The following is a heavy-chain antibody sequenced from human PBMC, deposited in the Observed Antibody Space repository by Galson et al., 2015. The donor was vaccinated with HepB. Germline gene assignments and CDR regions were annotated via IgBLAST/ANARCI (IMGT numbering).Heavy chain of an antibody. CDR3: AVQGGRGYSSGWYPFDC. CDR1: GYTFTSYA. CDR2: INAGNGNT. J-gene: IGHJ4*02. Sequence: SVKVSCKASGYTFTSYAMHWVRQAPGQRLEWMGWINAGNGNTKYSQKFQGRVTITRDTSASTAYMELSSLRSEDTAVYYCAVQGGRGYSSGWYPFDCWGQGTLVTVSS. V-gene: IGHV1-3*01. D-gene: IGHD6-19*01.